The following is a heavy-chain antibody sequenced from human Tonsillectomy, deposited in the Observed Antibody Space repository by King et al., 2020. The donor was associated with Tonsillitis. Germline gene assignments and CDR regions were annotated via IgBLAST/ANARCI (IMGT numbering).Heavy chain of an antibody. CDR2: ISSSGSTV. Sequence: VQLVESGGGLVKPGGSLRLSCAASGITFSDYYMSWIRQAPGKGLEWLSYISSSGSTVYYADSVKGRFTISRDNAKNSLYLQMNSLRAEDTAVYYCARDRSSWAYYYYGMDVWGQGTTVTV. J-gene: IGHJ6*02. D-gene: IGHD6-13*01. CDR3: ARDRSSWAYYYYGMDV. V-gene: IGHV3-11*01. CDR1: GITFSDYY.